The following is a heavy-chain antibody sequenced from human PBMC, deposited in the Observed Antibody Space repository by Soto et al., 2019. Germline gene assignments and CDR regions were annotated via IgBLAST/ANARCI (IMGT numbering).Heavy chain of an antibody. J-gene: IGHJ4*02. CDR3: ARDPRYYDSSGYDSFDY. D-gene: IGHD3-22*01. CDR1: GFTFSSYA. V-gene: IGHV3-30-3*01. CDR2: ISYDGSNK. Sequence: QVQLVESGGGVVQPGRSLRLSCAASGFTFSSYAMHWVRQAPGKGLERVAVISYDGSNKYYADSVKGRFTISRDNSKMTLYLQMNSLRAEVTAVYYGARDPRYYDSSGYDSFDYWGQGTLVTVSS.